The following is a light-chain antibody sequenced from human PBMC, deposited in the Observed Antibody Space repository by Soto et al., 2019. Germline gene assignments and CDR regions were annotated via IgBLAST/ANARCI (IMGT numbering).Light chain of an antibody. V-gene: IGLV1-44*01. J-gene: IGLJ1*01. CDR1: SSNIGSNT. CDR3: SAWDDSLNAHDV. CDR2: NND. Sequence: QSVLTQPPSASGTPGQRVTISCSGSSSNIGSNTVNWYRQLPRTAPKLLIYNNDQRPSGVPDRFSASKSGTSASLAISGLQSEDEADYYCSAWDDSLNAHDVFGAGTKLTVL.